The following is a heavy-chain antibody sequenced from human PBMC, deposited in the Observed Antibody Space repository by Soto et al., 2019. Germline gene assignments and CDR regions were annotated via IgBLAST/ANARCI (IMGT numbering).Heavy chain of an antibody. V-gene: IGHV4-39*01. Sequence: SETLSLTCTVSGRFIGGSNYFWGWIRQSPGTGLEWLGAIHSSGRTFYNLSLKGRITIPLHPSKNPFSLNLGSVTAAGLALYYCTRRLFGVRGVTTMDVWGPGTTVTVSS. CDR3: TRRLFGVRGVTTMDV. J-gene: IGHJ6*02. CDR1: GRFIGGSNYF. D-gene: IGHD3-10*01. CDR2: IHSSGRT.